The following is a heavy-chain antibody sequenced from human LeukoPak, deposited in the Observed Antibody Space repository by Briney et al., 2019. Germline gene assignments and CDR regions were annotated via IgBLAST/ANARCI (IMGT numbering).Heavy chain of an antibody. CDR2: IYYSGST. D-gene: IGHD3-3*01. J-gene: IGHJ4*02. CDR3: ARVMLRFSYYFDY. Sequence: PSETLSLTCTVSGYSMKSGYYWGWIRQPPGKGLEWIGSIYYSGSTYYNPSLKSRVTISVDTSKNQFSLKLSSVTAADTAVYYCARVMLRFSYYFDYWGQGTLVSVSS. V-gene: IGHV4-38-2*02. CDR1: GYSMKSGYY.